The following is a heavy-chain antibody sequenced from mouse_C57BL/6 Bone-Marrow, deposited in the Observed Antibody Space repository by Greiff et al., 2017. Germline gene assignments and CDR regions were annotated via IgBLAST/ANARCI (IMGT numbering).Heavy chain of an antibody. CDR2: IHPNSGST. CDR1: GYTFTSYW. J-gene: IGHJ1*03. Sequence: QVQLQQPGAELVKPGASVKLSCKASGYTFTSYWMHWVKQRPGQGLEWIGMIHPNSGSTNYNEKFKSKATLTVDKSSSTAYMQLSSLTSEDSAVYYCARVGDGSLHWYFDVWGTGTTVTVSS. D-gene: IGHD1-1*01. V-gene: IGHV1-64*01. CDR3: ARVGDGSLHWYFDV.